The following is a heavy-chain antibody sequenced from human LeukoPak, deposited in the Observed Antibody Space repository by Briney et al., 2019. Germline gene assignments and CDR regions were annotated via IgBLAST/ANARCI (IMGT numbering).Heavy chain of an antibody. CDR1: GFTFSNYA. V-gene: IGHV3-23*01. D-gene: IGHD3-10*01. CDR3: AKDHDYYASGPI. CDR2: ISGSGGST. J-gene: IGHJ3*02. Sequence: GGSLRLSCAASGFTFSNYAMNWVRQAPGKGLEWVSAISGSGGSTYCADSVKGRFTISRDNSKNTLYLQMNSLRAEDTAVYYCAKDHDYYASGPIWGQGTMVTVSS.